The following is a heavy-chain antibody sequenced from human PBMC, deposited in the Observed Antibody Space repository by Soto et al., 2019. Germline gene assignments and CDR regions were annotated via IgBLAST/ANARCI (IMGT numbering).Heavy chain of an antibody. J-gene: IGHJ4*02. CDR2: IYYSGST. CDR3: ARVSSSPLNLDY. CDR1: DGSISSGGYY. V-gene: IGHV4-31*03. D-gene: IGHD6-13*01. Sequence: QVQLQESGPGLVKPSQNLSLSCTVSDGSISSGGYYWSWIRQHPGKGLEWIGYIYYSGSTYYNPSLKSRVTISVDTSKNQFSLKLSSVTAADMAVYYCARVSSSPLNLDYWGQGTLVTVSS.